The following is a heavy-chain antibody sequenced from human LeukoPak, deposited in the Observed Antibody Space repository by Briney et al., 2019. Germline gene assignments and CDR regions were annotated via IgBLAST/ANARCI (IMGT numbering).Heavy chain of an antibody. D-gene: IGHD3-10*01. CDR3: ARDSYYYGSGNPAY. Sequence: ASVKVSCKASGYTFTGYYMHWVRQAPGQGLEWMGWINPNSGGTNYAQKFQGRVTMTRDTSISTAYMELSRLRSDDAAVYYCARDSYYYGSGNPAYWGQGTVVTVSA. J-gene: IGHJ4*02. CDR1: GYTFTGYY. V-gene: IGHV1-2*02. CDR2: INPNSGGT.